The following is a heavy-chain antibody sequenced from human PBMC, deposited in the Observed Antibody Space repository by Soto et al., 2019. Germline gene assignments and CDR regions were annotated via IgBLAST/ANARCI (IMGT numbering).Heavy chain of an antibody. CDR3: ARGPNSSGWYAHFDY. V-gene: IGHV4-34*01. D-gene: IGHD6-19*01. J-gene: IGHJ4*02. CDR1: GGSFSGYY. CDR2: INHSGST. Sequence: SETLSLTCAVYGGSFSGYYWSWIRQPPGKGLEWIGEINHSGSTNYNPSLKSRVTISVDTSKNQFSLKLSSVTAADTAVYYCARGPNSSGWYAHFDYWGQGTLVTVSS.